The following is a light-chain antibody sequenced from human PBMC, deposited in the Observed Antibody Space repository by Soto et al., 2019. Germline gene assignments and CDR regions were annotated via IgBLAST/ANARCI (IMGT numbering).Light chain of an antibody. Sequence: QSALTQPPSVSGSPGQSVAISCTGTSSDVGSYNRVSWYQQPPGSAPKLMIFDVTNRPSGVPDRFSGSRSGNTASLTITGLQADDEADYYCSSFTTSNPYVFGTGTKLTVL. V-gene: IGLV2-18*02. J-gene: IGLJ1*01. CDR1: SSDVGSYNR. CDR2: DVT. CDR3: SSFTTSNPYV.